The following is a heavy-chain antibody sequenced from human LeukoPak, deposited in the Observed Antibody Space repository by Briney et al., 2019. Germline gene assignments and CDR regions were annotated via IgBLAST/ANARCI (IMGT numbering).Heavy chain of an antibody. Sequence: GRSLRLSCAASGFTFDDYAMHWVRQAPGKGLEWVSGISWNSGSIGYADSVKGRLTISRDNAKNSLYLQMNSLRAEDTALYYCAKDILVAGTVPDYGMDVWGQGTTVTVSS. CDR2: ISWNSGSI. V-gene: IGHV3-9*01. CDR1: GFTFDDYA. D-gene: IGHD6-19*01. CDR3: AKDILVAGTVPDYGMDV. J-gene: IGHJ6*02.